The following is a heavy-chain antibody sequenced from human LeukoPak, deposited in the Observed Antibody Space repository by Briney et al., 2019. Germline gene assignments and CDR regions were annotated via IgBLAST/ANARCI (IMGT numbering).Heavy chain of an antibody. D-gene: IGHD5/OR15-5a*01. J-gene: IGHJ3*02. CDR2: IIPIFGTA. V-gene: IGHV1-69*05. CDR3: ARALPYDAFDI. Sequence: ASVKVSCKASGVTFSSYAISWVRQAPGQGLEWMGRIIPIFGTANYAQKFQGRVTITTDESTSTAYMELSSLRSEDTAVYYCARALPYDAFDIWGQGIMVTVSS. CDR1: GVTFSSYA.